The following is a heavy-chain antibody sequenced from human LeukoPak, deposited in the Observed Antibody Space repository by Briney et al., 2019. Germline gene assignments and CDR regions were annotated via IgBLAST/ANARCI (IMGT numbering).Heavy chain of an antibody. CDR1: GYTFTSYG. CDR3: ARDRYYDSSGDAFDI. J-gene: IGHJ3*02. D-gene: IGHD3-22*01. Sequence: GASVKVSCKAFGYTFTSYGISWVRQAPGQGLEWMGWISAYNGNTNYAQKLQGRVTMTTDTSTSTAYMELRSLRSDDTAVYYCARDRYYDSSGDAFDIWGQGTMVTVSS. CDR2: ISAYNGNT. V-gene: IGHV1-18*01.